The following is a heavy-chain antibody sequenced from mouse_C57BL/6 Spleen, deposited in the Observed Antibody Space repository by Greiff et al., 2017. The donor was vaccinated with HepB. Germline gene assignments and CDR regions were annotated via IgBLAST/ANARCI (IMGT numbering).Heavy chain of an antibody. CDR1: GYSITSGYY. J-gene: IGHJ4*01. V-gene: IGHV3-6*01. D-gene: IGHD1-1*01. CDR2: ISYDGSN. CDR3: AALGSSGYYAMDY. Sequence: EVQLQESGPGLVKPSQSLSLTCSVTGYSITSGYYWNWIRQFPGNKLEWMGYISYDGSNNYNPSLKNRISITRDTSKNQFFLKLNSVTTEDTATYYCAALGSSGYYAMDYWGQGTSVTVSS.